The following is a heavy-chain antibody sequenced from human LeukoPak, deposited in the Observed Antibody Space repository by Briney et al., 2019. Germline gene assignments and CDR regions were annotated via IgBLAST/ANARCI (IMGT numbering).Heavy chain of an antibody. CDR3: ARAGGSGTEFDY. D-gene: IGHD3-16*01. CDR2: ISGSGSTI. Sequence: GGSLRLSCAASGFTFSNYAMRWVRQAPGKGLEWVSGISGSGSTIYYADSVKGRFTISRDNAKNSLYLQMNSLRAEDTAVYYCARAGGSGTEFDYWGQGTLVTVSS. CDR1: GFTFSNYA. J-gene: IGHJ4*02. V-gene: IGHV3-48*03.